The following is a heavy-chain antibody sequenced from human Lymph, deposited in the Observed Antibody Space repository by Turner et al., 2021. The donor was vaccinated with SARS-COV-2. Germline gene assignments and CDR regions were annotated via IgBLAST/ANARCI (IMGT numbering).Heavy chain of an antibody. CDR2: ISGVGGGT. D-gene: IGHD2-15*01. CDR3: AKDPGYCSGGSCYSRTYFDF. V-gene: IGHV3-43*02. CDR1: GFTFADYA. J-gene: IGHJ4*02. Sequence: EVQLVESGGGVVQPGGSLRLFCPASGFTFADYAMHWVRQAPWKGREWVYLISGVGGGTYYADSVKGRFTISRDNSKNSLSLQMNSLRAEDTALYYCAKDPGYCSGGSCYSRTYFDFWGQGTLVTVSA.